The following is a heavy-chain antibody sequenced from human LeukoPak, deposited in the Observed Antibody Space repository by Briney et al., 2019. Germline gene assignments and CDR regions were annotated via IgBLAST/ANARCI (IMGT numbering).Heavy chain of an antibody. V-gene: IGHV4-59*01. D-gene: IGHD3-22*01. CDR1: GGSISNYY. CDR2: IYYSGST. Sequence: SETLSLTCTVSGGSISNYYWSWIRQPPGKGLEWTGYIYYSGSTNYNPSLKSRVTISVDTSKNQFSLKLSSVTAADTAVYYCASAFYYDSSGYYNDYWGQGTLVTVSS. J-gene: IGHJ4*02. CDR3: ASAFYYDSSGYYNDY.